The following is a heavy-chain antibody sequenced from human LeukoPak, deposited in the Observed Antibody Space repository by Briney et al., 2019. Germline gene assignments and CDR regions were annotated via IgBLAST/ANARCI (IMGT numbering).Heavy chain of an antibody. CDR2: INPTGGST. D-gene: IGHD6-13*01. CDR1: GYTFTTYY. V-gene: IGHV1-46*01. J-gene: IGHJ4*02. Sequence: GASVKVSCKASGYTFTTYYIHWVRQAPGQGLEWMGIINPTGGSTTYAQKFQGRVTMTRDTSTSTVFMEVNSLRSEDTAVYYCALYSSTWYWSQGTLVTVSS. CDR3: ALYSSTWY.